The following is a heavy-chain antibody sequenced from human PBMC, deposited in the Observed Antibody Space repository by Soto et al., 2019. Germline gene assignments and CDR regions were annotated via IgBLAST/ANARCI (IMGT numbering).Heavy chain of an antibody. CDR2: ISYSGRT. CDR3: ARGGLADDGSGYYWSRWFDP. J-gene: IGHJ5*02. V-gene: IGHV4-61*03. D-gene: IGHD3-22*01. CDR1: GGSVSSGSYY. Sequence: SETLSLTCTVSGGSVSSGSYYWGWIRQPPGKGLEWIGHISYSGRTNYNPSLKSRITISVDTSKNHFSLKLSSVTAADTAVYYCARGGLADDGSGYYWSRWFDPWGQGTLVTVSS.